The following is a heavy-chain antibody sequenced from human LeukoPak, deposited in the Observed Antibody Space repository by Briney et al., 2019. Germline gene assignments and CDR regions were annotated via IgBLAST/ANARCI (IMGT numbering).Heavy chain of an antibody. V-gene: IGHV3-21*01. D-gene: IGHD3-22*01. Sequence: GGSLRLSCAASGFTFSSYGMHWVRQAPGKGLEWVSSISDSSSFIYYEDSVKGRFTISRDNAKNSLYLQMSSLRAEDTAIYYCTREGGGYYDTSTYSRASWGQGTLVTVSS. CDR2: ISDSSSFI. CDR1: GFTFSSYG. J-gene: IGHJ5*02. CDR3: TREGGGYYDTSTYSRAS.